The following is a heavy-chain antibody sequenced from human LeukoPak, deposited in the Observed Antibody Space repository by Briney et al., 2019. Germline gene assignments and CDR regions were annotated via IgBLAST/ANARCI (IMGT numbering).Heavy chain of an antibody. CDR1: GGSFSGYY. CDR3: ARGKIADDSSGYYSDY. Sequence: SETLSLTCAVYGGSFSGYYWSWIRQPPRKGLEWIGEISHSGSTNYNPSLKSRVTISVDTSKNQFSLKLSSVTAADTAVYYCARGKIADDSSGYYSDYWGQGTLVTVSS. CDR2: ISHSGST. J-gene: IGHJ4*02. V-gene: IGHV4-34*01. D-gene: IGHD3-22*01.